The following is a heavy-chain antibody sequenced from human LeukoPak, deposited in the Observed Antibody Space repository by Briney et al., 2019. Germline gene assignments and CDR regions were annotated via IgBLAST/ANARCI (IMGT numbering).Heavy chain of an antibody. J-gene: IGHJ4*02. CDR1: GYTFTGYY. Sequence: ASVKVSCKASGYTFTGYYIHWVRQAPGQGLEWMGWINPNFGGTSYAQKFQGRVTMTGDTSIGTAYMELSSLRSDDTAVYYCARAGYGDLYYLDYWGQGTLVTVSS. D-gene: IGHD4-17*01. CDR2: INPNFGGT. CDR3: ARAGYGDLYYLDY. V-gene: IGHV1-2*02.